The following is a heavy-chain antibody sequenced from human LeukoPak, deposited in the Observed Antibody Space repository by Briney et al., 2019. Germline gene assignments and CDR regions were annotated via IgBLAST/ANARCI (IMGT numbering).Heavy chain of an antibody. J-gene: IGHJ4*02. CDR3: ARLNTYYFDY. CDR2: ISAHNGNT. V-gene: IGHV1-18*01. Sequence: ASVKVSCXASGYTFTSYGISWVRLAPGQGLEWMGWISAHNGNTNYAQKLQGRVTMTTDTSTSTAYMELRSLRSDDTAVYYCARLNTYYFDYWGQGTLVTVSS. CDR1: GYTFTSYG.